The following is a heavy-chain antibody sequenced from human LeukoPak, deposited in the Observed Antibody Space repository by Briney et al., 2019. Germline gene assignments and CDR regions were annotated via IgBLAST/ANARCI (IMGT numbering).Heavy chain of an antibody. CDR1: GGSISSSSYY. J-gene: IGHJ4*02. V-gene: IGHV4-39*07. Sequence: SETLSLTCTVSGGSISSSSYYWGWIRQPPGKGLEWIGSIYYSGSTYYNPSLKSRVTISVDTSKNQFSLKLSSVTAADTAVYYCARCAGSWYSIQHYFDYWGQGTLVTVSS. D-gene: IGHD6-13*01. CDR2: IYYSGST. CDR3: ARCAGSWYSIQHYFDY.